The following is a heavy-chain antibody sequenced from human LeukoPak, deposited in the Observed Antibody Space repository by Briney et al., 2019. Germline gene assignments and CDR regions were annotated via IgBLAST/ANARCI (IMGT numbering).Heavy chain of an antibody. Sequence: ASVKVSCKASGYTLTGYYMQWVRQAPGQGLEWMGWMNQKRSRTNYAQKFQGRVTMTRDTSISTAYMELSRLRSDDTAVYYCARYSGSYQGSFDYWGQGTLVTVSS. CDR1: GYTLTGYY. CDR2: MNQKRSRT. D-gene: IGHD1-26*01. V-gene: IGHV1-2*02. CDR3: ARYSGSYQGSFDY. J-gene: IGHJ4*02.